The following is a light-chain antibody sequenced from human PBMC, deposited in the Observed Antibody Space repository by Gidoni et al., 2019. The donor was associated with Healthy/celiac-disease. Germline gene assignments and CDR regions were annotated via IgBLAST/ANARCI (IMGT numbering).Light chain of an antibody. J-gene: IGKJ2*01. CDR2: DAS. CDR1: QDISNY. V-gene: IGKV1-33*01. CDR3: QQYDNLPPYT. Sequence: DIQMTQAPSSLSASVGDRVTITCQASQDISNYLNWYQQKPGKDPKLLIYDASNLETGVPSRVSGGGSGTDFTFTISSLQPEDIATYYCQQYDNLPPYTFGQXTKLEIK.